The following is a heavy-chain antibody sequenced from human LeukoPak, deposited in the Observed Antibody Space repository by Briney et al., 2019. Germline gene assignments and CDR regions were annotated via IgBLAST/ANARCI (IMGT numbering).Heavy chain of an antibody. Sequence: SETLSLTCAVYGGSFSGYYWSWIRQPPGKGLEWIGEINHSGSTNYNPSLKSRVTISVDTSKNQFSLKLSSVTAADTAVDYCARGLLYGSESYNDYWGQGTLVTVSS. D-gene: IGHD3-10*01. CDR2: INHSGST. CDR3: ARGLLYGSESYNDY. J-gene: IGHJ4*02. CDR1: GGSFSGYY. V-gene: IGHV4-34*01.